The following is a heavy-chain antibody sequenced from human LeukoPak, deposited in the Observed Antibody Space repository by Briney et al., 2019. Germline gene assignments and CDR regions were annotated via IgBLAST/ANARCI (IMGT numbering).Heavy chain of an antibody. CDR3: ARAPEFSSGWLLDC. Sequence: PSETLPLTCTVPGVSISTYYWTWIRQSAGKGLEWIGRVHGSGSTNYNPSLVSRVTMSLDTSKSQFSLKVSSVTAADTGMYYCARAPEFSSGWLLDCWGQGSLVTVSS. J-gene: IGHJ4*02. CDR1: GVSISTYY. CDR2: VHGSGST. V-gene: IGHV4-4*07. D-gene: IGHD6-19*01.